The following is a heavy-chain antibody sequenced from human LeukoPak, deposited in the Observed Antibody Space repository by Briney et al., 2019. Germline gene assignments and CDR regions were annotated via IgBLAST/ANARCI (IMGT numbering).Heavy chain of an antibody. CDR3: AKGVLGYCSSTSCYSDNNWFDP. J-gene: IGHJ5*02. D-gene: IGHD2-2*01. CDR2: ISGSGGSA. Sequence: GGSLRLSCAASGFTFSSYAMSWVRQAPGKGLEWVSPISGSGGSAYYADSVKGRFNISRDNSKHTLYLQMNSLRAEDTAVYYYAKGVLGYCSSTSCYSDNNWFDPWGQGTLVTVSS. CDR1: GFTFSSYA. V-gene: IGHV3-23*01.